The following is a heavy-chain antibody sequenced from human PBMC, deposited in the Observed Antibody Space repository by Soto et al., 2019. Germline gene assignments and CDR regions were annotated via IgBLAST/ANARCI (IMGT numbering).Heavy chain of an antibody. J-gene: IGHJ5*02. CDR2: MNPNSGNT. CDR1: GYTFTSYD. V-gene: IGHV1-8*01. Sequence: QVQLVQSGAEVKKPGASVKVSCKASGYTFTSYDINWVRQATGQGLEWMGWMNPNSGNTGYAQKFQGRVIMTRNTSISTAYMELSSLRSEDTAVYYCARRVGATPNNWFDPWGQGTLVTVSS. D-gene: IGHD1-26*01. CDR3: ARRVGATPNNWFDP.